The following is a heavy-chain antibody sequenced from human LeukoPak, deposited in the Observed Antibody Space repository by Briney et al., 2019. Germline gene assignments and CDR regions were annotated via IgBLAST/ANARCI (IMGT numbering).Heavy chain of an antibody. CDR3: ARDRGSGGNVPRYFHH. Sequence: SVKVSCKTSGGSFGTYAFSWVRQTPGQGLEWMGEIIPILGSEDYAQKFQGRVTITADESSRTVSMEVRSLRSEDTAVYYCARDRGSGGNVPRYFHHWGQGTLIIVSS. J-gene: IGHJ1*01. CDR1: GGSFGTYA. CDR2: IIPILGSE. D-gene: IGHD2-15*01. V-gene: IGHV1-69*13.